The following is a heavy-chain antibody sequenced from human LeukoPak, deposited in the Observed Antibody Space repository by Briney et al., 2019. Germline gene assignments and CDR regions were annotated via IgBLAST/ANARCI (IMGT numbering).Heavy chain of an antibody. Sequence: GASVKVSCKASGCTFTSYDINWVRQATGQGLEWMGWMNPNSGNTGYAQKFQGRVTMTRNTSISTAYMELSSLRSEDTAVYYCARGRRVVPAAIGYYYYYMDVWDKGTTVTVSS. D-gene: IGHD2-2*01. CDR1: GCTFTSYD. V-gene: IGHV1-8*01. CDR2: MNPNSGNT. CDR3: ARGRRVVPAAIGYYYYYMDV. J-gene: IGHJ6*03.